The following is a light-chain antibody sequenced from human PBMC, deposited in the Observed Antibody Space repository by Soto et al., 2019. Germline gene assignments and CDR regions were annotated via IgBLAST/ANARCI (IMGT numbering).Light chain of an antibody. J-gene: IGLJ2*01. CDR1: SSDVGGYNY. Sequence: QSALTQPASVSGSPGQSITISCTGTSSDVGGYNYVSWYQQHPGKAPKLMIYEVSNRPPGVSNRFSGSKSGNTASLTISGLQAEDEAGYYCSSYTSSSVVFGGGTKLTVL. CDR3: SSYTSSSVV. V-gene: IGLV2-14*01. CDR2: EVS.